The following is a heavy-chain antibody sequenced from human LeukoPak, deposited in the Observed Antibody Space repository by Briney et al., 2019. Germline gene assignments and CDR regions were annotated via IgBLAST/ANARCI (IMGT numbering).Heavy chain of an antibody. V-gene: IGHV4-59*08. Sequence: SETLSLTCTVSDGSIRSYYWSWIRQPPGKGLEWIGFIDYSGSTNYNPSLKSRVTISVDTSKNQFSLKLSSVTAADTAVYYCARQEGHAGSGSLNWFDPWGQGTLVTVSS. D-gene: IGHD3-10*01. CDR2: IDYSGST. J-gene: IGHJ5*02. CDR1: DGSIRSYY. CDR3: ARQEGHAGSGSLNWFDP.